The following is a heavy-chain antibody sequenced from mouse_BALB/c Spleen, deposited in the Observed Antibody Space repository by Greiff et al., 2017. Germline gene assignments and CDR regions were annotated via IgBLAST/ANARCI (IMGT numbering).Heavy chain of an antibody. CDR2: IYPGDGDT. V-gene: IGHV1-87*01. CDR3: ARSAYDGSFAY. J-gene: IGHJ3*01. Sequence: VQLQQSGAELARPGASVKLSCKASGYTFTSYWMQWVKQRPGQGLEWIGAIYPGDGDTRYTQKFKGKATLTADKSSSTAYMQLSSLASEDSAVYYCARSAYDGSFAYWGQGTLVTVSA. D-gene: IGHD2-3*01. CDR1: GYTFTSYW.